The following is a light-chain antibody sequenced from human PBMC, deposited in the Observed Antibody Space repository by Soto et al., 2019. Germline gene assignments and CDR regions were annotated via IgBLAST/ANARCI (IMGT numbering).Light chain of an antibody. V-gene: IGLV2-14*01. CDR2: DVS. Sequence: QSALTQPASVSGSLGHSITISCTGTNSDVGAYNSVSWYQQHPGKAPKLIIYDVSNRPSGVSNRFSGSKSGNTASLTISALQGEDEADYYCSSYTSSTTPYVFGIGTKLT. CDR1: NSDVGAYNS. CDR3: SSYTSSTTPYV. J-gene: IGLJ1*01.